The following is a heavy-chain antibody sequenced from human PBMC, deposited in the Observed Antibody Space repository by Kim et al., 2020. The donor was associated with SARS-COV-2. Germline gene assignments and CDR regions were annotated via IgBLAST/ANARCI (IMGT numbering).Heavy chain of an antibody. CDR1: GFTFSNAW. D-gene: IGHD2-15*01. CDR2: IKSKTDGGTT. J-gene: IGHJ6*02. Sequence: GGSLRLSCAASGFTFSNAWMSWVRQAPGKGLEWVGRIKSKTDGGTTDYAAPVKGRFTISRDDSKNTLYLQMNSLKTEDTAVYYGNTVGLVVAAPRDYYYSYGMDVWGQGTTLALFS. CDR3: NTVGLVVAAPRDYYYSYGMDV. V-gene: IGHV3-15*01.